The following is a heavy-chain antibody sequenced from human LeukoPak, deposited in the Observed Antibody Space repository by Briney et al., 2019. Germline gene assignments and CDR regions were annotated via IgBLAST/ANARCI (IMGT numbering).Heavy chain of an antibody. CDR1: GFTFSSYE. J-gene: IGHJ4*02. CDR2: IKQDGSEK. D-gene: IGHD6-6*01. V-gene: IGHV3-7*01. CDR3: ARDHIAARPDY. Sequence: GGSLRLSCAASGFTFSSYEMNWVRQAPGKGLEWVANIKQDGSEKYYVDSVKGRFTISRDNAKNSLYLQMNSLRAEDTAVYYCARDHIAARPDYWGQGTLVTVSS.